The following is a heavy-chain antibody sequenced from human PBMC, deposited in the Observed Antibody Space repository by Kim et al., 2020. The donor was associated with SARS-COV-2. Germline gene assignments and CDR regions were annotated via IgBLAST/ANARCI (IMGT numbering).Heavy chain of an antibody. V-gene: IGHV7-4-1*02. J-gene: IGHJ4*02. D-gene: IGHD6-13*01. CDR2: P. Sequence: PTYAQGFTGRFVFSLDTSVSTAYLQISSLKAEDTAVYYCARFQAIAAAQDWGQGTLVTVSS. CDR3: ARFQAIAAAQD.